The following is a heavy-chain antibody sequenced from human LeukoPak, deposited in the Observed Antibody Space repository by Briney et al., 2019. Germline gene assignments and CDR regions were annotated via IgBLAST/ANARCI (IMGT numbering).Heavy chain of an antibody. CDR1: GYTFTNYY. V-gene: IGHV1-46*01. Sequence: ASVKVSCKASGYTFTNYYMHWVRQAPGQGLEWMGLINPSGGSTSYAEKFQGRVIMTRDMSTTTDYMELSSLRSEDMAVYYCARDNSIGGRGWWFDPWGQGTLVTVSS. D-gene: IGHD4-23*01. CDR3: ARDNSIGGRGWWFDP. CDR2: INPSGGST. J-gene: IGHJ5*02.